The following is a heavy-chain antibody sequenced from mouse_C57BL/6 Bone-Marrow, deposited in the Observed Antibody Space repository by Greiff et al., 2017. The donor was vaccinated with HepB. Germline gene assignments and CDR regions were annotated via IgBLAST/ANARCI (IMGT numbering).Heavy chain of an antibody. D-gene: IGHD1-1*01. Sequence: VQLQQPGAELVRPGTSVKLSCKASGYTFTSYWMHWVKQRPGQGLEWIGVIDPSDSYTNYNQKFKGKATLTVDTSSSTAYMQLSSLTSEDSAVYYCARGITGDAYWGQGTLVTVSA. CDR1: GYTFTSYW. CDR2: IDPSDSYT. CDR3: ARGITGDAY. J-gene: IGHJ3*01. V-gene: IGHV1-59*01.